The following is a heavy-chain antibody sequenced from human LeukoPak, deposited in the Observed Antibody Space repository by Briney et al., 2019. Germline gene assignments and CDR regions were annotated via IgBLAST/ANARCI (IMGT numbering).Heavy chain of an antibody. D-gene: IGHD6-13*01. J-gene: IGHJ5*02. V-gene: IGHV4-34*01. CDR1: GGSFSGYY. CDR3: ARHRGYSSSWYLGWDGNWFDP. Sequence: SETLSLTCAVYGGSFSGYYWSWIRQPPGKGLEWIGEINHSGSTNYNPSLKSRVTISVGTSKNQFSLKLSSVTAADTAVYYCARHRGYSSSWYLGWDGNWFDPWGQGTLVTVSS. CDR2: INHSGST.